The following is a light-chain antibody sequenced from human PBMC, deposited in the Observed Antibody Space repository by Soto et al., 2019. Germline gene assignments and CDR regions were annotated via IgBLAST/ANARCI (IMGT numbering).Light chain of an antibody. Sequence: DIQMTQSPSSLSASVGDRVTISCRASQSIRAYLNWYQQKQGKPPTLLIYGASTLGSGVPSMFSGSGSGTDFTLTISSXRLEDFATYYSQQSDSLPPTFGGGTKVDIK. CDR1: QSIRAY. CDR3: QQSDSLPPT. V-gene: IGKV1-39*01. J-gene: IGKJ4*01. CDR2: GAS.